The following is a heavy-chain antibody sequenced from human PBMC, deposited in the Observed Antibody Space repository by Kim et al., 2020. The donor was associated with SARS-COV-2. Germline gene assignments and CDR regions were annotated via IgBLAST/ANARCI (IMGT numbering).Heavy chain of an antibody. CDR2: IYYSGST. CDR1: GCSVSSGSYY. CDR3: AREQALSGYSSSWYYF. D-gene: IGHD6-13*01. J-gene: IGHJ4*01. V-gene: IGHV4-61*01. Sequence: SETLSLTCTVSGCSVSSGSYYWSWIRQPPGKGLEWIGYIYYSGSTNYNPSLKSRVTISVDTSKNQFSLKLSSVTAADTAVYYCAREQALSGYSSSWYYF.